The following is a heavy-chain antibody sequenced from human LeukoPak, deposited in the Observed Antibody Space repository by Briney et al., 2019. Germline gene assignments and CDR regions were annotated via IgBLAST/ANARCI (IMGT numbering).Heavy chain of an antibody. Sequence: GGSLRLSCAASGSTFSSYAMHWVRQAPGKGLEWVAVISYDGSNKYYADSVKGRFTISRDNAKNSLYLQMNSLRAEDTAVYYCARDHGLMVRGAIHNWFDPWGQGTLVTVSS. V-gene: IGHV3-30*04. CDR2: ISYDGSNK. D-gene: IGHD3-10*01. J-gene: IGHJ5*02. CDR1: GSTFSSYA. CDR3: ARDHGLMVRGAIHNWFDP.